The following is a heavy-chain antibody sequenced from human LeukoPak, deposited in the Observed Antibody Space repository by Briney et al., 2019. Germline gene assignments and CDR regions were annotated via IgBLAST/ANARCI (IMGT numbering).Heavy chain of an antibody. D-gene: IGHD3-9*01. CDR1: GFTFSSYG. Sequence: GRSLRLSCAASGFTFSSYGMHWVRQAPGKGLEWVAVISYDESNKYYADSVKGRFTISRDNSKNTLYLQMNSLRSEDTAVYYCARGDILTGYYSYYYYMDVWGKGTTVTVSS. J-gene: IGHJ6*03. CDR2: ISYDESNK. V-gene: IGHV3-30*03. CDR3: ARGDILTGYYSYYYYMDV.